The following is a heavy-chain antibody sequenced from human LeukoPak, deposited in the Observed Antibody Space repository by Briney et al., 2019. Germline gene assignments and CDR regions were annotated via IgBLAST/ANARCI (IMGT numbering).Heavy chain of an antibody. CDR3: AKVIRVVVVAATLDY. V-gene: IGHV3-23*01. Sequence: GGSLRLSCAASGFTFSSYAMSWVRQAPGKGLEWVSAISGSGGSTYYADSVKGRFTISRDNSKNTLYLQMNSLRAEDTAVYYCAKVIRVVVVAATLDYWGQGTLVTVSS. D-gene: IGHD2-15*01. J-gene: IGHJ4*02. CDR1: GFTFSSYA. CDR2: ISGSGGST.